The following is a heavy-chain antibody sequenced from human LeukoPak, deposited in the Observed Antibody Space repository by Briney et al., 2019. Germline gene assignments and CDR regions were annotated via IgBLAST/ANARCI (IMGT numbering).Heavy chain of an antibody. V-gene: IGHV4-39*02. CDR2: IHYSGST. Sequence: SETLSLTCSVSGGSISSSGYYWVWIRQPPGKGLEWIGDIHYSGSTYFNPSLNSRVTMSVDSSKNHFSLKLTSVTAADAAVYFCARRTRLAMFGVKWFDLWGQGTLVTVSS. CDR1: GGSISSSGYY. CDR3: ARRTRLAMFGVKWFDL. J-gene: IGHJ5*02. D-gene: IGHD3-3*01.